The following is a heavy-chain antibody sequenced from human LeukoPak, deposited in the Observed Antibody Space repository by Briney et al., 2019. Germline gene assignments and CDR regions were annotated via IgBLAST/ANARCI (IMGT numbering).Heavy chain of an antibody. CDR3: ARRQGCSSTACPPDY. D-gene: IGHD2-2*01. CDR2: IYPGDSDT. CDR1: GYGFNTYW. J-gene: IGHJ4*02. Sequence: GESLKISCKGSGYGFNTYWIGWVRQMPGKGLEWMGIIYPGDSDTRYSPSFQGQVTMSADKSISTAYLQWSSLKASDTATYYCARRQGCSSTACPPDYWGQGTLVTVSS. V-gene: IGHV5-51*01.